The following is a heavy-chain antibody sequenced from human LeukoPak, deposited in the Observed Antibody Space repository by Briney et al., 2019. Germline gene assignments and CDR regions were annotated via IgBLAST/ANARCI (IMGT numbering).Heavy chain of an antibody. CDR3: ARGVDYYDSSGYQNRGNYYFDY. CDR2: IYYSGST. CDR1: GGSISSYY. V-gene: IGHV4-59*01. J-gene: IGHJ4*02. D-gene: IGHD3-22*01. Sequence: SETLSLTCTVSGGSISSYYWSWIRQPPGKGLEWVGYIYYSGSTNYNPSLKSRVTISVDPSTNQFSLKLSSVPAADTAVYYCARGVDYYDSSGYQNRGNYYFDYWGQGTLVTVSS.